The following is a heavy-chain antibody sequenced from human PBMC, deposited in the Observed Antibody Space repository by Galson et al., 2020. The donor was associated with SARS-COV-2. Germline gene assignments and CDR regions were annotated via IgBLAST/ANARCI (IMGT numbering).Heavy chain of an antibody. J-gene: IGHJ6*02. CDR3: AKDISTAMVYYYYYGMDV. CDR1: GFTFDDYA. CDR2: ITGDGGTT. Sequence: PGGSLRPSCAASGFTFDDYAIHWVRHAPRKGLEWVPLITGDGGTTYYADSVKGRFTISTDNSKNSLYLQMNSLRTEDTALYYCAKDISTAMVYYYYYGMDVWGQGTTVTVSS. D-gene: IGHD5-18*01. V-gene: IGHV3-43*02.